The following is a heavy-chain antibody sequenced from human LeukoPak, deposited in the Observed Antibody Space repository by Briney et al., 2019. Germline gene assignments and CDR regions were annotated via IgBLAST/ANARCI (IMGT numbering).Heavy chain of an antibody. J-gene: IGHJ4*02. V-gene: IGHV1-69*13. CDR1: GYTFTSYD. CDR2: TIPIFGIA. CDR3: ARDRAWSTIETLQLDY. D-gene: IGHD5/OR15-5a*01. Sequence: ASVKVSCKASGYTFTSYDINWVRQAPGQGLEWMGGTIPIFGIAHYAQKFQGRVTITADESTSTAYMELSSLKSEDTAVYYCARDRAWSTIETLQLDYWGQGTLVTVSS.